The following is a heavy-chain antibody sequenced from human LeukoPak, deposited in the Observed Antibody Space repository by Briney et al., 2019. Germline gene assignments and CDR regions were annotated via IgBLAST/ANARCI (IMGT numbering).Heavy chain of an antibody. D-gene: IGHD1-26*01. CDR2: ISGSGGST. V-gene: IGHV3-23*01. CDR1: GFTFSSYA. CDR3: AKINAPRVGFDY. Sequence: GGSLRLSCAASGFTFSSYAMSWVRQAPGKGLEWVSAISGSGGSTYYADSVKGRFTISRDNSKSTPYLQMNSLRAEDTAVYYCAKINAPRVGFDYWGQGTLVIVSS. J-gene: IGHJ4*02.